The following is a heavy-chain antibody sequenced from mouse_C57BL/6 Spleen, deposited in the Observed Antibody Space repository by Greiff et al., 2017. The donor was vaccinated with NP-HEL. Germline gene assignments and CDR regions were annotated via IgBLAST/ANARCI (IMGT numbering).Heavy chain of an antibody. J-gene: IGHJ4*01. CDR2: ISSGSSTI. CDR3: ARLRGPYAMDY. V-gene: IGHV5-17*01. CDR1: GFTFSDYG. Sequence: EVRLVESGGGLVKPGGSLKLSCAASGFTFSDYGMHWVRQAPEKGLEWVAYISSGSSTIYYADTVKGRFTISRDNAKNTLFLQMTSLRSEDTAMYYCARLRGPYAMDYWGQGTSVTVSS.